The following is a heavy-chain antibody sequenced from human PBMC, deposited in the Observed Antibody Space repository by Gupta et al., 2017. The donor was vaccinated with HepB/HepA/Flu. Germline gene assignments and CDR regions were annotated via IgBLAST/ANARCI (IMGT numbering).Heavy chain of an antibody. CDR2: IIPIFGIA. CDR3: ARDDMIVTMMRTSYYGMDV. D-gene: IGHD3-22*01. Sequence: QVQLVQSGAEVKKPGSSVKVSCKASGGTFSSYAISWVRQAPGQGLEWMGRIIPIFGIANYAQKFQGRVTITADKSTSTAYMELSSLRSEDTAVYYCARDDMIVTMMRTSYYGMDVWGQGTTVTVSS. J-gene: IGHJ6*02. CDR1: GGTFSSYA. V-gene: IGHV1-69*04.